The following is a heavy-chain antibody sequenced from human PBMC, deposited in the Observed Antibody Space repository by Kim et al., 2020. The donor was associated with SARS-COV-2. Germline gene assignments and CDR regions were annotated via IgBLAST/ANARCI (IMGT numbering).Heavy chain of an antibody. J-gene: IGHJ5*02. Sequence: SVKVSCKASGGTFSSYAISWVRQAPGQGLEWMGGIIPIFGTANYAQKFQGRVTITADESTSTAYMELSSLRSEDTAVYYCAGLIAAALNWFDPWGQGTLVTVSS. CDR1: GGTFSSYA. V-gene: IGHV1-69*13. CDR3: AGLIAAALNWFDP. CDR2: IIPIFGTA. D-gene: IGHD6-13*01.